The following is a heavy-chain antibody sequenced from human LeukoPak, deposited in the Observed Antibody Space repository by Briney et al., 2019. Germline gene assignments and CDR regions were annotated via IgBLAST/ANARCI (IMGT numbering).Heavy chain of an antibody. J-gene: IGHJ4*02. CDR1: GFTFSSYA. CDR2: ISGSGGST. CDR3: AEEPPSDYDFWSGYWAY. Sequence: GGSLRLSCAASGFTFSSYAMSWVRQAPGKGLEWVSAISGSGGSTYYADSVKGRFTISRDNSKNTLYLQMNSLRAEDTAVYYCAEEPPSDYDFWSGYWAYWGQGTLVTVSS. D-gene: IGHD3-3*01. V-gene: IGHV3-23*01.